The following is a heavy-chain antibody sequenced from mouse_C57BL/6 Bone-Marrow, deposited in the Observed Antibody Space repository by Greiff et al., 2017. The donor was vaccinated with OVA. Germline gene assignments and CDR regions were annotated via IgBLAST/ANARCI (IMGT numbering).Heavy chain of an antibody. D-gene: IGHD1-2*01. Sequence: VKLQESGAELARPGASVKLSCKASGYTFTSSDISWVKQRTGQGLEWIGEIYPRSGNTYYNEKFKGKATLTADKSSSTAYMELRSLTSEDSAVYFCARSSTTAWDYWGQGTTLTVSS. J-gene: IGHJ2*01. V-gene: IGHV1-81*01. CDR3: ARSSTTAWDY. CDR2: IYPRSGNT. CDR1: GYTFTSSD.